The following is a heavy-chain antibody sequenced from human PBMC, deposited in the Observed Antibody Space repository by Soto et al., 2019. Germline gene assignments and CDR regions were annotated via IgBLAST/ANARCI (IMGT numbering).Heavy chain of an antibody. CDR3: ASPAGGADYCYGMDV. V-gene: IGHV5-51*01. J-gene: IGHJ6*02. Sequence: PGEALKISCKGSGYSFTSYWIGGGRQMPGKGLEWMGIIYPGDSDTRYSPSFQGQVTISADKSISTAYLQWSSLKASDTAMYYCASPAGGADYCYGMDVWGQGTTVTVSS. CDR1: GYSFTSYW. CDR2: IYPGDSDT. D-gene: IGHD1-26*01.